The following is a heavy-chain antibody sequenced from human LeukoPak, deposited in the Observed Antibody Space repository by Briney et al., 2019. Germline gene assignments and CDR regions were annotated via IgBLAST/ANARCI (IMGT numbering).Heavy chain of an antibody. J-gene: IGHJ3*02. CDR2: TYYRPKWYN. CDR3: ATSIADAFDI. D-gene: IGHD6-6*01. CDR1: GDSVSSNSAA. Sequence: SQTLSLTCAISGDSVSSNSAAWNWIRQSPSRGLEWLGRTYYRPKWYNDYAISVKSRITINPDTSKNQFSLQLNSVTPEDTAIYYCATSIADAFDIWGQGTMVTVSS. V-gene: IGHV6-1*01.